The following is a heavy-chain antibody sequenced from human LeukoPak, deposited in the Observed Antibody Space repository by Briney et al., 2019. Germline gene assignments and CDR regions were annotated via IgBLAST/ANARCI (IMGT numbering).Heavy chain of an antibody. CDR2: ISSSGSTI. CDR3: AKEQGRFWSGYYTYEAFDI. J-gene: IGHJ3*02. CDR1: GFTFSSYE. D-gene: IGHD3-3*01. V-gene: IGHV3-48*03. Sequence: GGSLRLSCAASGFTFSSYEMNWVRQAPGKGLEWVSYISSSGSTIYYADSVKGRFTISRDNAKNSLYLQMNSLRAEDTAVYYCAKEQGRFWSGYYTYEAFDIWGQGTMVTVSS.